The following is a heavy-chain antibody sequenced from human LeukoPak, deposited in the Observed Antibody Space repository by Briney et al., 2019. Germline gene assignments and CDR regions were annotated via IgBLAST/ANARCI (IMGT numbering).Heavy chain of an antibody. V-gene: IGHV4-59*08. Sequence: SETLSFTGTVFGGTISSYYWSWIAQPPGKGLEWCGDIYYRSTNYNPSLQGRVTISIDTSKDQLYLKLSTVTSAATAVYYCARHYGNDGYYFSHFDYWGQGTLVTVS. CDR2: IYYRST. CDR3: ARHYGNDGYYFSHFDY. D-gene: IGHD3-22*01. J-gene: IGHJ4*02. CDR1: GGTISSYY.